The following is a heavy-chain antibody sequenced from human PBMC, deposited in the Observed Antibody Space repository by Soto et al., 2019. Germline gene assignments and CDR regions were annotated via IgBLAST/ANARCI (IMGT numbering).Heavy chain of an antibody. V-gene: IGHV1-69*13. Sequence: GASVKVSCKASGGTFSSYAISWVRQAPGQGLEWMGGIIPIFGTANYAQKFQGRVTITADESTSTAYMELSSLRSEDTAVYYCARDHRVRGYPYYFDYWGQGTLVTVSS. CDR1: GGTFSSYA. J-gene: IGHJ4*02. CDR2: IIPIFGTA. D-gene: IGHD3-10*01. CDR3: ARDHRVRGYPYYFDY.